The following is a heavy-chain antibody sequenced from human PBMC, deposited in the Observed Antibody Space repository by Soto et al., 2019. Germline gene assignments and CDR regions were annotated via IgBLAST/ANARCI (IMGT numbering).Heavy chain of an antibody. CDR2: IYHSGST. Sequence: SETLSLTCTVSGGSISSGGYSWSWIRQPPGKGLEWIGYIYHSGSTYYNPSLKSRVTIEVDRSKNQFSLKLSSVTAADTAVYYCARGRYSSSWYQPYFDYWGQGTLVTVSS. V-gene: IGHV4-30-2*01. D-gene: IGHD6-13*01. CDR1: GGSISSGGYS. CDR3: ARGRYSSSWYQPYFDY. J-gene: IGHJ4*02.